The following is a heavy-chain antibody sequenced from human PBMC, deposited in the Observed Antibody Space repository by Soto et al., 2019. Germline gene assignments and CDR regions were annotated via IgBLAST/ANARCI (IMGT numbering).Heavy chain of an antibody. CDR1: GFTFSSYA. CDR2: ISGSGGST. D-gene: IGHD3-10*01. Sequence: EVQLLESGGGLVQPGGSLRLSCAASGFTFSSYAMSWVRQAPGKGLEWVSAISGSGGSTYYADSVKGRFTISRDNSKTTLYLQMNRLGAEATAVYSCATPLGFGELSNWGQGTLVTVSS. V-gene: IGHV3-23*01. CDR3: ATPLGFGELSN. J-gene: IGHJ4*02.